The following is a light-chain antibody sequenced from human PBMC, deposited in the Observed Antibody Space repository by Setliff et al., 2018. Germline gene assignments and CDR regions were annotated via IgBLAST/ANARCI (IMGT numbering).Light chain of an antibody. V-gene: IGLV2-8*01. CDR3: SSYASSINPYV. Sequence: QSVLTQPPSASGSPGQSLTISCTGTSNDVGAYNYVSWYQQHPGKAPKLMIYEVTKRPSGVPDRFSGSKSGNTASLTVSGLQGEDEADYYCSSYASSINPYVFGTGTKAPS. CDR1: SNDVGAYNY. J-gene: IGLJ1*01. CDR2: EVT.